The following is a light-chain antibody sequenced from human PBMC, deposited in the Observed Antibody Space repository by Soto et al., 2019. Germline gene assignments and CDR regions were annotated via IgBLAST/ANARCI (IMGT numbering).Light chain of an antibody. J-gene: IGKJ1*01. Sequence: EIVLTQSPGTLSLSPGERATLSCRASQTVRNNYLAWYQQKPGQAPRLLIYGASTRATGIPARFSGSGSGTEFTLTISSLQSEDFAVYYCQQYNTWSTFGQGTKVDIK. CDR1: QTVRNN. CDR3: QQYNTWST. V-gene: IGKV3-15*01. CDR2: GAS.